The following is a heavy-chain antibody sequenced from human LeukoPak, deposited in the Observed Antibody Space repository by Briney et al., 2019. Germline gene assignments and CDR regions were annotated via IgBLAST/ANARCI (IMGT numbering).Heavy chain of an antibody. CDR1: GYTFTSYG. V-gene: IGHV1-69*04. CDR2: IIPILGIA. Sequence: SVKVSCKASGYTFTSYGISWVRQAPGQGLEWMGRIIPILGIANYAQKFQGRVTITADKSTSTAYMELSSLRSEDTAVYYCARDFCSSTSCSFDPWGQGTLVTVSS. J-gene: IGHJ5*02. D-gene: IGHD2-2*01. CDR3: ARDFCSSTSCSFDP.